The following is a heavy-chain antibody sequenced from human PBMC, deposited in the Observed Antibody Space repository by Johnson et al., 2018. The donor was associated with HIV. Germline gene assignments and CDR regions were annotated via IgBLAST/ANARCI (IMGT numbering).Heavy chain of an antibody. J-gene: IGHJ3*02. CDR3: AKDRGSPGIPAAFDI. D-gene: IGHD1-26*01. Sequence: VQLVESGGGVVRPGGSLRLSCAASGFTFDNYAMSWVRQAPGKGLEWVSGINWNGGSTGYAASVKGRLTVSRDNAKNYLYLQMNSLRAEDTALYYCAKDRGSPGIPAAFDIWGQGTMVTVSS. V-gene: IGHV3-20*04. CDR1: GFTFDNYA. CDR2: INWNGGST.